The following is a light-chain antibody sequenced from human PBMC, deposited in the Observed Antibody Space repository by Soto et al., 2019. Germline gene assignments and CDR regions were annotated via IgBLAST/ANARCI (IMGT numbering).Light chain of an antibody. CDR3: QQYFEWPPMT. V-gene: IGKV3-15*01. Sequence: VMTQSPATLSVSPGERATLSCWASETVATNLAWYQQKPGQAPRLLISGASTRAAGISDRFRGSGSGTEFTRTISSLLSEDSAIYYCQQYFEWPPMTFGQGTKVEI. J-gene: IGKJ1*01. CDR2: GAS. CDR1: ETVATN.